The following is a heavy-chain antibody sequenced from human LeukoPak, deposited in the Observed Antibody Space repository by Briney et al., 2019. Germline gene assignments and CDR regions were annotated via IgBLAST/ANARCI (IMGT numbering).Heavy chain of an antibody. CDR2: MNPNSGNT. CDR3: ARTRQYDFWSGSPYYMDV. CDR1: GYTFTNYD. J-gene: IGHJ6*03. Sequence: ASVKVSCKASGYTFTNYDINWVRQATGQGREWMGWMNPNSGNTGYAQKFQGRVSITRNTSTSTDYMELSSLRSEDTAVYYCARTRQYDFWSGSPYYMDVWGKGTTVTVSS. D-gene: IGHD3-3*01. V-gene: IGHV1-8*03.